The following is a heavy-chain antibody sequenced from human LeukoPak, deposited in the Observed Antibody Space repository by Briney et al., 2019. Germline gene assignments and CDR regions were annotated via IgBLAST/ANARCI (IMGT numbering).Heavy chain of an antibody. D-gene: IGHD6-19*01. J-gene: IGHJ4*02. V-gene: IGHV4-34*01. CDR1: GGSFSGYY. CDR2: INHSGST. Sequence: SETLSLTCAVYGGSFSGYYWSWIRQPPGKGLEWIGEINHSGSTNYNPSLKSRVTISVDTSKNQFSLKLSSVTAADTAVYYCARGRTVGQWLVPGLFDYWGQGTLVTVSS. CDR3: ARGRTVGQWLVPGLFDY.